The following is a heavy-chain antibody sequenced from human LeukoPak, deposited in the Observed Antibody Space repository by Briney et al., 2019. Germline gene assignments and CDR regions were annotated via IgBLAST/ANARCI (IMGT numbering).Heavy chain of an antibody. CDR2: IWYDGSNK. CDR1: GFTFSSYG. CDR3: AKDGYYGGNSGHWFDP. D-gene: IGHD4-23*01. Sequence: GGSLRLSCAASGFTFSSYGMHWVRQAPGKGLEWVAVIWYDGSNKYYADSVKGRFTISRDNSKNTLYLLMNSLRAEDTAVYYCAKDGYYGGNSGHWFDPWGQGTLVTVSS. V-gene: IGHV3-33*06. J-gene: IGHJ5*02.